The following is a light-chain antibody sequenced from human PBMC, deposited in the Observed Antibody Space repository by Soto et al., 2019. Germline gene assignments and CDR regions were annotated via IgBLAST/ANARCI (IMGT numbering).Light chain of an antibody. CDR3: QQRSNWPSIT. CDR1: QSLNSNS. CDR2: NAY. J-gene: IGKJ5*01. V-gene: IGKV3D-20*02. Sequence: EIVLTQSPGTLSVSPVERASRSCRASQSLNSNSLAWYQQKPGQAPGLLIYNAYNRASGIPDRFSGSGSGTDFTLTISRLEPEDFAVYYCQQRSNWPSITFGQGTRLEIK.